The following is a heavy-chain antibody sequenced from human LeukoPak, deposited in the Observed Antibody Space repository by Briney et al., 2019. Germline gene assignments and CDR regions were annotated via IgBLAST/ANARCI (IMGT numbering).Heavy chain of an antibody. CDR3: TRGPTPLDVTFPFDY. V-gene: IGHV3-7*01. CDR2: IKQDGSEK. Sequence: GGSLRLSCAASGFTFSSHWMSWVRQAPGKGLEWVANIKQDGSEKYYVDSVKGRFTISRDNAKNSLYLQMNSLRAEDTAVYYCTRGPTPLDVTFPFDYWGQGTLVTVSS. J-gene: IGHJ4*02. CDR1: GFTFSSHW. D-gene: IGHD3-16*01.